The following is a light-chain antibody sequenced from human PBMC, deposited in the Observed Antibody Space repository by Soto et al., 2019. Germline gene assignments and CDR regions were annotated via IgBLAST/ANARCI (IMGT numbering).Light chain of an antibody. J-gene: IGKJ1*01. Sequence: TQSPSTLSASVGDRVTITCRASQSISSWLAWYQQKPGKAPKLLIYDASYLERGVPSRFSGSGSGTEFTLTISSLQPDDLATYYCQQYNSFWTFGQGTKVEI. CDR3: QQYNSFWT. V-gene: IGKV1-5*01. CDR2: DAS. CDR1: QSISSW.